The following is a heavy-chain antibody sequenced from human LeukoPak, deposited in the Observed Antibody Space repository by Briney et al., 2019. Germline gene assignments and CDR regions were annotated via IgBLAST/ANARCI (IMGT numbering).Heavy chain of an antibody. CDR1: GFTFSSYG. V-gene: IGHV3-30*03. D-gene: IGHD6-13*01. J-gene: IGHJ4*02. Sequence: GRSLRLSCAASGFTFSSYGMHWVRQAPGKGLEWVAVISYGGSNKYYADSVKGRFTISRDNSKNTLYLQMNSLRAEDTAVYYGAIIAAAPVDYWGQGTLVTVSS. CDR2: ISYGGSNK. CDR3: AIIAAAPVDY.